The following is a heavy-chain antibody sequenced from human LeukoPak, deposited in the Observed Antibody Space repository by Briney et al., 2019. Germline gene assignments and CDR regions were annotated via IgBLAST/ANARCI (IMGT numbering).Heavy chain of an antibody. Sequence: PSETLSLTCTVSGYSISSGYYWGWIRQPPGKGLEWIGSIYHSGSTYYNPSLKSRVTISVDTSKNQFSLKLSSVTAADTAVYYCARDRFRVRGVIPYWFDPWGQGTLVTVSS. D-gene: IGHD3-10*01. CDR3: ARDRFRVRGVIPYWFDP. J-gene: IGHJ5*02. V-gene: IGHV4-38-2*02. CDR1: GYSISSGYY. CDR2: IYHSGST.